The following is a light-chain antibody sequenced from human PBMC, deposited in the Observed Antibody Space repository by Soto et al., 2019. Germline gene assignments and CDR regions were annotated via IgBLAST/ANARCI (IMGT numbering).Light chain of an antibody. J-gene: IGLJ3*02. CDR1: SSNIGSNT. Sequence: QSVLTQPPSPSGTPGQWVTISCSGSSSNIGSNTVHWYQQLPGTAPRLLIYNNNQRPSGVPDRLSASKSGTSASLALTEVQSEDEADYYCASWDDSLNAWVFGGGTKVTVL. CDR3: ASWDDSLNAWV. V-gene: IGLV1-44*01. CDR2: NNN.